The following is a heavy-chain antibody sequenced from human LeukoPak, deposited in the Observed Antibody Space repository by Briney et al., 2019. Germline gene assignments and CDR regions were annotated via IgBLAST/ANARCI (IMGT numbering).Heavy chain of an antibody. D-gene: IGHD2-15*01. V-gene: IGHV3-74*01. CDR1: GFTFSSYW. J-gene: IGHJ4*02. CDR2: INSDGSST. Sequence: PGGSLRLSCAASGFTFSSYWMHWVRQAPGKGLVWVSRINSDGSSTSYADSVKGRFTISRDNSKNTLYLQMNSLRAEDTAVYYCAKGPGIVVIPANYFNYWGQGTLVTVSS. CDR3: AKGPGIVVIPANYFNY.